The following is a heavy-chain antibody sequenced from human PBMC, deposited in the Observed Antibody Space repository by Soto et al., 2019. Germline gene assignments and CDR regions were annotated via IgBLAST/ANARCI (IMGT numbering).Heavy chain of an antibody. CDR1: GYTFTIYD. CDR2: MNPNSVNT. CDR3: ARESNYGFVY. D-gene: IGHD3-10*01. J-gene: IGHJ4*02. Sequence: QVQLVQSGAEVKKPGASVMVSCKASGYTFTIYDINWVRQETGQGREWIVWMNPNSVNTAYAQKFQGRVTMTRNTSISAAYMELSSLRSEDTAVYYCARESNYGFVYWGQGTLVTVSS. V-gene: IGHV1-8*01.